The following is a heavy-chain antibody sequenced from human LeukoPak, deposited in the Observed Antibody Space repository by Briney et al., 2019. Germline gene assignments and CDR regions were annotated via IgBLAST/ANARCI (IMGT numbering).Heavy chain of an antibody. CDR1: GFTFISYE. V-gene: IGHV3-48*03. J-gene: IGHJ3*02. CDR3: ARGAPLVVVTKGAFDI. D-gene: IGHD2-15*01. CDR2: IDSISTTI. Sequence: GGSLRLSCAASGFTFISYEMNWVRQAPGKGLEWISYIDSISTTIYSADSVRGRFTISRDNAKNSLYLQRNSLRVEDTAIYYCARGAPLVVVTKGAFDIWGQGTMVTVSS.